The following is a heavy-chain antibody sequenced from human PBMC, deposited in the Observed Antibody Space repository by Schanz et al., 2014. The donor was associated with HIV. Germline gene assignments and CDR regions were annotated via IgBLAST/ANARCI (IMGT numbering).Heavy chain of an antibody. J-gene: IGHJ4*02. CDR1: GGTFSSYA. CDR2: IIPIFGTA. D-gene: IGHD2-15*01. Sequence: QVQLVQSGAEVKKPGSSVKVSCTASGGTFSSYAISWVRQAPGQGLEWMGGIIPIFGTANYAQKFQGRVTIIADESTSTAYMELSSLRSADTAVYYCARGSCSGGTCYSGDHWGQGTLVTVS. CDR3: ARGSCSGGTCYSGDH. V-gene: IGHV1-69*01.